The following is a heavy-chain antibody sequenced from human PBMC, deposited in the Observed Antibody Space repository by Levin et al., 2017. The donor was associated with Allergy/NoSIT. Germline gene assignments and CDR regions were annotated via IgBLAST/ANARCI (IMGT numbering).Heavy chain of an antibody. CDR2: ISGSGGST. CDR1: GITFSTNA. Sequence: GGSLRLSCAASGITFSTNAMSWVRQAPGKGLEWVSSISGSGGSTYYADSVKGRFTISRDNSKNTLYLQMNSLRVEDTAVYYCAKIVGASGSWGQGTLVTVSS. CDR3: AKIVGASGS. J-gene: IGHJ5*02. V-gene: IGHV3-23*01. D-gene: IGHD2-21*01.